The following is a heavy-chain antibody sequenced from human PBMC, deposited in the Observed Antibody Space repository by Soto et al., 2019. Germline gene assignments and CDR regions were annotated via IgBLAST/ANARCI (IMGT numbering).Heavy chain of an antibody. D-gene: IGHD5-18*01. Sequence: QVQLVESGGGVVQPGRSLRLSCAASGFTFSSYGMHWVRQAPGKGLEWVAVIWYDGSNKYYADSVKGRFTISRDNSKNTLYLQMNSLRAEDTAVYYCAREALEYCYGPRPFDYWGQGTLVTVSS. CDR1: GFTFSSYG. V-gene: IGHV3-33*01. CDR3: AREALEYCYGPRPFDY. J-gene: IGHJ4*02. CDR2: IWYDGSNK.